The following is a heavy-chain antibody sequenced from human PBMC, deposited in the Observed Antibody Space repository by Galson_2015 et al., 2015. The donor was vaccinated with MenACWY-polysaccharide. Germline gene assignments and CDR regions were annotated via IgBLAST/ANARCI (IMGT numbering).Heavy chain of an antibody. CDR1: GFTLTKYP. Sequence: SLRLSCAASGFTLTKYPMHWVRQAPGKGLVWLAVISYDGKAAFYANSVKGRFTISRDNSNNTLYLQMNSLRADDTALYYCARDQGVVVTASSFDYRGQGTLVTVSS. CDR2: ISYDGKAA. CDR3: ARDQGVVVTASSFDY. V-gene: IGHV3-30*04. D-gene: IGHD2-21*02. J-gene: IGHJ4*02.